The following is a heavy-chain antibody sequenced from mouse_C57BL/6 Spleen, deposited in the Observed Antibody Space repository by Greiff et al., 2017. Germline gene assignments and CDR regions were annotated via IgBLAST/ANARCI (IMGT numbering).Heavy chain of an antibody. CDR2: ITPSTGGT. J-gene: IGHJ4*01. V-gene: IGHV1-53*01. CDR3: ARKVLYAIDY. CDR1: GYTFTSYW. Sequence: QVQLQQPGPELVKPGASVKLSCKASGYTFTSYWMHWVKQRPGQGLEWIGSITPSTGGTNYNEKFKGKATLPVDKSSSTAYMQLSSLTSEDSAVYYCARKVLYAIDYWGQGTSVTVSS.